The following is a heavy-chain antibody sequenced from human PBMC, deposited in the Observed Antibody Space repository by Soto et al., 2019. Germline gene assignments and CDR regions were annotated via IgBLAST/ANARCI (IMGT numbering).Heavy chain of an antibody. V-gene: IGHV3-21*01. D-gene: IGHD3-3*01. J-gene: IGHJ6*02. Sequence: GSLRLSCAASGFTFSSYSMNWVRQAPGKGLEWVSSISSSSSYIYYADSVKGRFTISRDNAKNSLYLQMNSLRAEDTAVYYCARVLTPDYDFWSGPTWYYYYGMDVWGQGTTVTVSS. CDR2: ISSSSSYI. CDR3: ARVLTPDYDFWSGPTWYYYYGMDV. CDR1: GFTFSSYS.